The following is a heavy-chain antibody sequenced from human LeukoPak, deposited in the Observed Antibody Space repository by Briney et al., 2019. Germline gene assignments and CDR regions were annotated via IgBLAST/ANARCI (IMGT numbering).Heavy chain of an antibody. CDR2: INHSGST. CDR1: GESFSGYY. J-gene: IGHJ4*02. Sequence: PSETLSLTCAVYGESFSGYYWNWIRQSPGKGLEWIGEINHSGSTNYNPSLKSRVTISVDTSKNQFSPKLNSVTAADTAVYYCARGDITATGTPFDYWGQGTLVTVSS. V-gene: IGHV4-34*01. CDR3: ARGDITATGTPFDY. D-gene: IGHD6-13*01.